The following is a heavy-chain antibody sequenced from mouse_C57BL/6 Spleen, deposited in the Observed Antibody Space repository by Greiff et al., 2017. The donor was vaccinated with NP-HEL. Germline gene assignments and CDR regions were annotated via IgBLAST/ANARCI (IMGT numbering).Heavy chain of an antibody. CDR2: IYPSDSET. CDR3: ARRGGNYFSWFAY. V-gene: IGHV1-61*01. Sequence: VQLQQPGAELVRPGSSVKLSCKASGYTFTSYWMDWVKQRPGQGLEWIGNIYPSDSETHYNQKFKDKATLTVDKSSSTAYMQLSSLTSEDSAVYYCARRGGNYFSWFAYWGQGTLVTVSA. CDR1: GYTFTSYW. D-gene: IGHD2-1*01. J-gene: IGHJ3*01.